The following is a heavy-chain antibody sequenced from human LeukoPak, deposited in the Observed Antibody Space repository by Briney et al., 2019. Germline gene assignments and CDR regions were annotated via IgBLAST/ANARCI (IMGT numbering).Heavy chain of an antibody. CDR3: ARVDTAMVILDY. J-gene: IGHJ4*02. CDR2: MNPNSGGT. Sequence: ASVKVSCKASGYTFTSYDINWVRQATGQGLEWMGWMNPNSGGTNYAQKFQGRVTMTRDTSISTAYMELSRLRSDDTAVYYCARVDTAMVILDYWGQGTLVTVSS. CDR1: GYTFTSYD. V-gene: IGHV1-2*02. D-gene: IGHD5-18*01.